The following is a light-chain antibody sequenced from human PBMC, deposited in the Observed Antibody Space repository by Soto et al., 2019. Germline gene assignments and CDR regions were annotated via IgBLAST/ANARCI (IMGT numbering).Light chain of an antibody. V-gene: IGKV3-15*01. CDR2: ATS. CDR3: QHYNNWPLT. Sequence: SQSLGTVSLSPEESATLSCRASQRITTSSLAWYQQKPGQAPRLLIYATSTRATGIPARFSGSGSGTEFTLTISSLQSEDFAVYYCQHYNNWPLTFGGGTKVDIK. J-gene: IGKJ4*01. CDR1: QRITTS.